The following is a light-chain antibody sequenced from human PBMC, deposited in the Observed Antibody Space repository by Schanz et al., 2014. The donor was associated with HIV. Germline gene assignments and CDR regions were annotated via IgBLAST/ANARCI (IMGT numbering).Light chain of an antibody. CDR1: QSVSSSY. CDR2: GAS. Sequence: EIVLTQSPGTLSLSPGERATLSCRASQSVSSSYLTWYQQKPGQAPRLLIYGASTRATGIPARFSGSGSGTYFTLTIGSLQPDDSATYYCQHYNSYPLTFGQGTKLEIK. V-gene: IGKV3-20*01. CDR3: QHYNSYPLT. J-gene: IGKJ2*01.